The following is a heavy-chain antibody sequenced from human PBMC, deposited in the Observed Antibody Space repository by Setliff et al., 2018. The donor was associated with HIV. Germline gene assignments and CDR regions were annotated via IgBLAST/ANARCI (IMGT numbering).Heavy chain of an antibody. CDR2: IYYSGST. D-gene: IGHD1-1*01. Sequence: PSETLSLTCTVSCDSVSSRSYYWSWIRQPPGKGLEWIGYIYYSGSTNYNPSLKSRVTISVDTSKNHFSLKLRSVTAADTAVDYCAQLGMVDDFDYWVQGTRVTVSS. J-gene: IGHJ4*02. V-gene: IGHV4-61*03. CDR3: AQLGMVDDFDY. CDR1: CDSVSSRSYY.